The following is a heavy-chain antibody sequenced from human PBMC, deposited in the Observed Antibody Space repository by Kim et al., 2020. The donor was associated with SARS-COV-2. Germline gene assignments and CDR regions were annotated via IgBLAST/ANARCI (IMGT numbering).Heavy chain of an antibody. CDR3: AKDYSSGYYYLDY. V-gene: IGHV3-30*02. D-gene: IGHD3-22*01. Sequence: ADSVTGRFTISRDNSKNTLYLQMNSLRAEDTAVYYCAKDYSSGYYYLDYWGQGTLVTVSS. J-gene: IGHJ4*02.